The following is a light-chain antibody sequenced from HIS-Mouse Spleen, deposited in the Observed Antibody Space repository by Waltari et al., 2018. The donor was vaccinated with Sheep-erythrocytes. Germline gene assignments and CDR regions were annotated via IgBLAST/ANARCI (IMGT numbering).Light chain of an antibody. J-gene: IGKJ2*01. CDR1: QGISSA. V-gene: IGKV1-13*02. Sequence: AIQLTQSPSSLSASVGDRVTITCRASQGISSALAWYQQKPGKAPKLIYDASSLESGVPSRFSGSGSGTDFTLTISSLQPEDFATYYCQQFNSYWYTFGQGTKLEIK. CDR2: DAS. CDR3: QQFNSYWYT.